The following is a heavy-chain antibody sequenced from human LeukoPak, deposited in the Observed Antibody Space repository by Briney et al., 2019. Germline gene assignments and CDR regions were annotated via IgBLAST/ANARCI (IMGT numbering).Heavy chain of an antibody. CDR1: GFTFSIYA. V-gene: IGHV3-23*01. CDR2: ISGSGGST. Sequence: GGSLRLSCAASGFTFSIYAMSWVRRAPGKGLEWVSAISGSGGSTYYADSVKGRFTISRDNSKNTLYLQMNSLRAEDTAVYYCAKVGLRGVIYDAFDIWGQGTMVTVSS. J-gene: IGHJ3*02. CDR3: AKVGLRGVIYDAFDI. D-gene: IGHD3-10*01.